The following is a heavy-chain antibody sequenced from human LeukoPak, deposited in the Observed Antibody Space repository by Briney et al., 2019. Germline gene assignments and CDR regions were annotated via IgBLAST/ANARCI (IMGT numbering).Heavy chain of an antibody. Sequence: GGSLRLSCAASGFTFSNYEMNWVRQAPGKGLEWVSYISDSGNTIYYADSVKGRFTISRDNAKNSLYLQMNSLRAEDTAVYFCARDQTGNIGYWGQGTLVTVSS. CDR2: ISDSGNTI. J-gene: IGHJ4*02. CDR3: ARDQTGNIGY. CDR1: GFTFSNYE. V-gene: IGHV3-48*03.